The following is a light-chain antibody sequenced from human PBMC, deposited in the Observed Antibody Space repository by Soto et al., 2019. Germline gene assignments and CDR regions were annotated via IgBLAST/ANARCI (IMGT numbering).Light chain of an antibody. Sequence: QSALTQPPSASGSPGQSVTISCTGTTSDVGGYNYVSWYQQHPGKAPKLIIYEVTKRPSGVPDRFSGSKSGNTASLTVSGIQAEDEADYYCNSFAGDNNVGVFGGGTKVTVL. CDR2: EVT. J-gene: IGLJ3*02. CDR3: NSFAGDNNVGV. V-gene: IGLV2-8*01. CDR1: TSDVGGYNY.